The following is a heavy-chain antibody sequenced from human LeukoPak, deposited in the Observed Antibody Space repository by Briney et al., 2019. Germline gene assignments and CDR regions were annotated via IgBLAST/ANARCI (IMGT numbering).Heavy chain of an antibody. V-gene: IGHV1-69*05. J-gene: IGHJ5*02. CDR2: IIPIFGTA. CDR1: GYTFTGYY. D-gene: IGHD3-22*01. CDR3: ARDLVDSSGSHLNWFDP. Sequence: SVKVSCKASGYTFTGYYMHWVRQAPGQGLEWMGGIIPIFGTANYAQKFQGRVTITTDESTSTAYMELSSLRSEDTAVYYCARDLVDSSGSHLNWFDPWGQGTLVTVSS.